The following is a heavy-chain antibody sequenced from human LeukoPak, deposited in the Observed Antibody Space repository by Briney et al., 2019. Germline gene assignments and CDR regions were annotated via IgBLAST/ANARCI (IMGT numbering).Heavy chain of an antibody. V-gene: IGHV3-30*03. J-gene: IGHJ4*02. CDR2: ISSDGSNK. CDR3: AREGATGDLNY. Sequence: PGGSLRLSCAASGFTFSSYGMHWVRQAPGKGLEWVAVISSDGSNKFYGDSEKGRFTISRDNSKNTLYLQMNSLRAEDTAVYYCAREGATGDLNYWGQGTLVIVSS. CDR1: GFTFSSYG. D-gene: IGHD7-27*01.